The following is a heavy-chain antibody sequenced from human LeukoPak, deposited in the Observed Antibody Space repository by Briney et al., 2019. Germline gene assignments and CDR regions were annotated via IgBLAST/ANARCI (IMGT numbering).Heavy chain of an antibody. Sequence: PSETLSLTCTVSGGSISSGDYYWSWIRQPPGKGLEWIGEINHSGSTNYNPSLKSRVTISVDTSKNQFSLKLSSVTAADTAVYYCARESRRRVYSNSRAKYFDYWGQGTLVTVSS. V-gene: IGHV4-39*07. D-gene: IGHD6-13*01. CDR2: INHSGST. CDR1: GGSISSGDYY. J-gene: IGHJ4*02. CDR3: ARESRRRVYSNSRAKYFDY.